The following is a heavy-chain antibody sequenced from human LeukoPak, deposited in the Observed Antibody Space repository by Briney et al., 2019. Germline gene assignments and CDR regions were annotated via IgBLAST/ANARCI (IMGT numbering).Heavy chain of an antibody. D-gene: IGHD6-13*01. CDR3: ASPSGYSSSWYPLDY. J-gene: IGHJ4*02. CDR2: INHSGST. CDR1: GGSFSGYY. V-gene: IGHV4-34*01. Sequence: SETLSLTCAVYGGSFSGYYWSWIRQPPGKGLEWIGEINHSGSTNYNPSLKSRVTISVDTSKNQFSLKLSSVTAADTAVYYCASPSGYSSSWYPLDYWGQGTLVTVSS.